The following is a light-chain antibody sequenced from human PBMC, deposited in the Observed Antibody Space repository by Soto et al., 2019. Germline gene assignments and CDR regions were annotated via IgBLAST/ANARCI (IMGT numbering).Light chain of an antibody. CDR2: AES. Sequence: EIVMTQSPVTLSVSPGERATLSCSASQSVSSNLAWYQQKPGQAPRLLTYAESTRATGIPARFSSSGSGTELTLNISSLQSEDFAVYYCQQYNKWPLFTFGPGTKVDI. CDR1: QSVSSN. CDR3: QQYNKWPLFT. V-gene: IGKV3-15*01. J-gene: IGKJ3*01.